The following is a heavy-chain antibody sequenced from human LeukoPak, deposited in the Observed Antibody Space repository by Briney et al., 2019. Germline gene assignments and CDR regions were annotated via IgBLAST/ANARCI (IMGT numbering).Heavy chain of an antibody. D-gene: IGHD1-1*01. Sequence: PSETLSLTCAVSGGSIRNNNWWSWVRQPPGKGLEWIGETFHSGHTNYNPSLNSRVAISVDKSKNHFYLNLTSVTAADTAVYYCAKLDRRSNLFDPWGQGTLVTVS. CDR3: AKLDRRSNLFDP. V-gene: IGHV4-4*02. CDR1: GGSIRNNNW. J-gene: IGHJ5*02. CDR2: TFHSGHT.